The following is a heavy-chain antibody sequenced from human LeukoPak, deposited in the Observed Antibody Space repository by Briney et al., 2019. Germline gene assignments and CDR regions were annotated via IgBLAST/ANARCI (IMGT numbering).Heavy chain of an antibody. CDR2: IKEDESEK. J-gene: IGHJ4*01. CDR3: ARCNYYDSSRFPTSFEN. V-gene: IGHV3-7*01. D-gene: IGHD3-22*01. Sequence: GGSLRVSCADSGFTFCSYWMTWVRQAPGKGLEWVANIKEDESEKYYVDSVRGRFTISRDNAKNSLYLQMNNLRAEDAAVYYCARCNYYDSSRFPTSFENWGHGTLVTVSS. CDR1: GFTFCSYW.